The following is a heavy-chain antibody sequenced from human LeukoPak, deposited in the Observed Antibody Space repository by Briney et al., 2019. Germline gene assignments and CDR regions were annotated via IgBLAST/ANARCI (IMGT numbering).Heavy chain of an antibody. CDR2: SSGGGGST. CDR1: GFTFSSYA. D-gene: IGHD4-17*01. Sequence: PGGSLRLSCVVSGFTFSSYAMSWVRQAPGKGLEWVSTSSGGGGSTYYADSVKGRFTISRDNSKNTLYLQMNSLRAEDTAVYYCAKPPRMTTVTTFDYWGQGTLVTVSS. CDR3: AKPPRMTTVTTFDY. V-gene: IGHV3-23*01. J-gene: IGHJ4*02.